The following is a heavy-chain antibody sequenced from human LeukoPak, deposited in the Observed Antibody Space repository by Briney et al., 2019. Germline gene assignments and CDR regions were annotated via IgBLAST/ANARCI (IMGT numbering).Heavy chain of an antibody. CDR3: ASYREAYDLYPHGLDV. CDR2: IYASGNI. D-gene: IGHD5-24*01. J-gene: IGHJ3*01. V-gene: IGHV4-61*02. CDR1: GASVTTTAYF. Sequence: SQTLSLTCSVSGASVTTTAYFWNWIRQPAGEGLEWIGRIYASGNIHYNPSLRSRVTMSLDTSKNQFSLTMNSVTAADSAVYFCASYREAYDLYPHGLDVWGRGTAVTVS.